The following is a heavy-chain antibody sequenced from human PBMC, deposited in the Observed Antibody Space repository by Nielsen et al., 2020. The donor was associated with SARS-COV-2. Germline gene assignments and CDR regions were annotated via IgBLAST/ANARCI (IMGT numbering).Heavy chain of an antibody. CDR1: GGTFSSYA. V-gene: IGHV1-69*13. Sequence: SVKVSCKASGGTFSSYAISWVRQAPGQGLEWMGGIIPIFGTANYAQKFQGRVTITADESTSTAYMELSSLRSEDTAVYYCARVKMGPQQWLVWVYFDYWGQGTLVTVSS. J-gene: IGHJ4*02. CDR3: ARVKMGPQQWLVWVYFDY. CDR2: IIPIFGTA. D-gene: IGHD6-19*01.